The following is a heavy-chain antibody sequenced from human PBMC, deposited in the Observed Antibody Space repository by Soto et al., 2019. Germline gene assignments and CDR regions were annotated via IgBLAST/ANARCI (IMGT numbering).Heavy chain of an antibody. Sequence: QVQLVQSGAEVKKPGSSVKVSCKASGGTFSSYAISWVRQAPGQGLEWMGGIIPIFATANYAQKFQGRVTITADDSTSTAYMELSSLRSEDTAVYYCARDYDFWSGYHSNWFDPWGQGTLVTVSS. CDR3: ARDYDFWSGYHSNWFDP. V-gene: IGHV1-69*01. J-gene: IGHJ5*02. CDR1: GGTFSSYA. CDR2: IIPIFATA. D-gene: IGHD3-3*01.